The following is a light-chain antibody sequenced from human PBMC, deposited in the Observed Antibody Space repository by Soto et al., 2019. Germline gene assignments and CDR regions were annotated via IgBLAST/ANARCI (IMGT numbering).Light chain of an antibody. CDR2: WAS. V-gene: IGKV1-5*03. Sequence: DIQMTQSPSTLSSSVGDRVTITCRASQSISNRLAWYQQKPGKAPKLLIYWASTRESGVPDRFSGSGSGTDFTLTISSLQAEDVAVYYCQQYFSTPRITFGQGTRLEIK. CDR3: QQYFSTPRIT. J-gene: IGKJ5*01. CDR1: QSISNR.